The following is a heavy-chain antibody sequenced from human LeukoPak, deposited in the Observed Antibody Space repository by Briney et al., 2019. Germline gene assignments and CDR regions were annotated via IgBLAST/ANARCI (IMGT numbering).Heavy chain of an antibody. CDR1: GGSIGSDGYY. V-gene: IGHV4-31*03. J-gene: IGHJ4*02. CDR3: ARQIAVAGKAGFDY. CDR2: IYYSGST. Sequence: SETLFLTCTVSGGSIGSDGYYWNWIRQHPGKGLEWIGYIYYSGSTSYNPSLKSRLTISVDTSKNQFSLRLSSVTAADTAVYYCARQIAVAGKAGFDYGGQGTLVTVSS. D-gene: IGHD6-19*01.